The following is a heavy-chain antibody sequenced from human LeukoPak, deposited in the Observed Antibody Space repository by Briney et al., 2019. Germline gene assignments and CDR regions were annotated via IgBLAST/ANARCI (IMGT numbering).Heavy chain of an antibody. V-gene: IGHV1-18*01. J-gene: IGHJ6*03. CDR1: GYTFTSYG. CDR2: ISAYNGNT. Sequence: ASVKVSCKASGYTFTSYGISWVRQAPGQGLEWMGWISAYNGNTNYAQKLQGRVTMTTDTSTSTAYMELRSLRSDDTAVYYCAREPKYYDFWSGQSYYYMDVWGKGTTVTVSS. D-gene: IGHD3-3*01. CDR3: AREPKYYDFWSGQSYYYMDV.